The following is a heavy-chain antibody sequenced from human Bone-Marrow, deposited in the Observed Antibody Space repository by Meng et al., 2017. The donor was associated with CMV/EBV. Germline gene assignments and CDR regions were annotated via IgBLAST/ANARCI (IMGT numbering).Heavy chain of an antibody. CDR3: ARVYSNHRWFDP. V-gene: IGHV4-61*08. CDR1: GGSISSDDYY. Sequence: SETLSLTCTVSGGSISSDDYYWSWIRQPPGKGLEWIGYIYYSGSTNYNPSLKSRVTISVDTSKNQFSLKLSSVTAADTAVYYCARVYSNHRWFDPWGQGTLVTVSS. CDR2: IYYSGST. J-gene: IGHJ5*02. D-gene: IGHD4-11*01.